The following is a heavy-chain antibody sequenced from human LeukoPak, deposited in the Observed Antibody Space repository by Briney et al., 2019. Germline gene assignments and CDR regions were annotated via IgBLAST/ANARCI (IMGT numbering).Heavy chain of an antibody. CDR1: GDSISSYY. V-gene: IGHV4-59*01. CDR2: IYNSGRT. CDR3: ARVRRYSDWFLIDY. D-gene: IGHD3-9*01. J-gene: IGHJ4*01. Sequence: RPSETLSLTCTVSGDSISSYYWSWIRQPPGKGLEWIAYIYNSGRTDYNPALKSRVTISIDTSKNQFSPKLSSVTAADTAVYYCARVRRYSDWFLIDYWGQEPWSPSPQ.